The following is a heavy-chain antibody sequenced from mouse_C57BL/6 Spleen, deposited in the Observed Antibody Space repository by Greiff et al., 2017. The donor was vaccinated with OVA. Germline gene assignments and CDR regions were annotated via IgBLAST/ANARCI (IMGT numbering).Heavy chain of an antibody. V-gene: IGHV3-6*01. CDR1: GYSITSGYY. CDR3: ARAYDYDSWFAY. D-gene: IGHD2-4*01. CDR2: ISYDGSN. J-gene: IGHJ3*01. Sequence: EVKLVESGPGLVKPSQSLSLTCSVTGYSITSGYYWNWIRQFPGNKLEWMGYISYDGSNNYNPSLKNRISITRDTSKNQFFLKWNSVTTEDTATYYCARAYDYDSWFAYWGQGTLVTVSA.